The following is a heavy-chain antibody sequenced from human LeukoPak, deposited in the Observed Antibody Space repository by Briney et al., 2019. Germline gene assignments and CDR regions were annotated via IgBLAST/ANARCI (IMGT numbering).Heavy chain of an antibody. CDR1: GYSISSGYY. CDR3: AREIASYSSGYHN. V-gene: IGHV4-38-2*02. J-gene: IGHJ4*02. CDR2: IYHSGST. D-gene: IGHD3-22*01. Sequence: PSETLSLTCTVSGYSISSGYYWGWIRQPPGKGLEWIGSIYHSGSTYYNPSLKSRVTISVDTSKNQFSLKLSSVTAADTAVYYCAREIASYSSGYHNWGQGTLVTVSS.